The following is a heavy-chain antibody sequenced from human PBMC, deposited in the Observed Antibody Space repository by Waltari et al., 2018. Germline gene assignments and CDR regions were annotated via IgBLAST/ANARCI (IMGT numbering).Heavy chain of an antibody. CDR1: GYSISSGYY. V-gene: IGHV4-38-2*01. Sequence: QLQLQESGPGLVKPSETLSLTCAVSGYSISSGYYWGWIRQPPGKGLEWIGSIYHSGSTYYNPSLKSRVTISVDTSKNQFSLKLSSVTAADTAVYYCARSSDSGYPAWLTSWGQGTLVTVSS. D-gene: IGHD5-12*01. J-gene: IGHJ5*02. CDR2: IYHSGST. CDR3: ARSSDSGYPAWLTS.